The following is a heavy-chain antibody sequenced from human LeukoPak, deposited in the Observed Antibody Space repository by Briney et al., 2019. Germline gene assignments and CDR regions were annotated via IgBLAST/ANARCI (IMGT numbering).Heavy chain of an antibody. CDR3: ASVSRGWLQFPFDY. D-gene: IGHD5-24*01. J-gene: IGHJ4*02. CDR1: GFTFSIYW. Sequence: GGSLRLSCAASGFTFSIYWMHWVRQAPGKGLEWVSRINSDGSSTNYADSVKGRFTISRDTAKNTLYLQMNSLRSEDTAGYYCASVSRGWLQFPFDYWGQGTLVTVSS. CDR2: INSDGSST. V-gene: IGHV3-74*01.